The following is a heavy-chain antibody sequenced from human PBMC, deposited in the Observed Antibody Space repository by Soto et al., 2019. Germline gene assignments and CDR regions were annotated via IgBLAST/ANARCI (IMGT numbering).Heavy chain of an antibody. Sequence: QVHLVQSGAEVKKPGSSVRVSCKASGGSFSNYAVTWVRQAPGQRLEWMGGITPMFGIANYAQKFQGRVTLTADESTGTAYMELSSLRSDDTPTYYCASDRHHSGFEDWGQGTLVTVSS. V-gene: IGHV1-69*01. CDR1: GGSFSNYA. CDR3: ASDRHHSGFED. CDR2: ITPMFGIA. J-gene: IGHJ4*02.